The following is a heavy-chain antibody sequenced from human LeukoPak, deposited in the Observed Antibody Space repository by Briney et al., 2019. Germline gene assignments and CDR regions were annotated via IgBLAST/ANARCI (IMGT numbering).Heavy chain of an antibody. D-gene: IGHD3-10*01. Sequence: SETLSLTCTVSGGSISSGSYYWSWIRQPAGKGLEWIGRVYTSGSTNYNPSLKSRVTMSVDTSKNQFSLKLSSVTAADTAVYYCARGYGSGSFYRWGPPDYWGQGTLVTVSS. J-gene: IGHJ4*02. CDR2: VYTSGST. CDR1: GGSISSGSYY. CDR3: ARGYGSGSFYRWGPPDY. V-gene: IGHV4-61*02.